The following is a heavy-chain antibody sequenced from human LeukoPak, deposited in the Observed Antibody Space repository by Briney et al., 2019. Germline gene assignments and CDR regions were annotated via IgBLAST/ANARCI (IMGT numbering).Heavy chain of an antibody. CDR2: IYYSGST. J-gene: IGHJ4*02. D-gene: IGHD3-3*01. CDR3: ARWEWLLRVGFDY. CDR1: GGSISSSSYY. V-gene: IGHV4-39*01. Sequence: SVTLSLTCTVSGGSISSSSYYWGWIRQPPGKGLEWIGSIYYSGSTYYNPSLKSRVTISVDTSKNQFSLKLSSVTAADTAVYYCARWEWLLRVGFDYWGQGTLVTVSS.